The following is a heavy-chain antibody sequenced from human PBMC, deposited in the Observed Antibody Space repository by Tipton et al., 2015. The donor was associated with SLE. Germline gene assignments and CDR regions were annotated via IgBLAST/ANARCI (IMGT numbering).Heavy chain of an antibody. D-gene: IGHD4-17*01. V-gene: IGHV4-61*09. CDR2: IYTSGNT. CDR3: ARWIAAGATGWFDP. J-gene: IGHJ5*02. CDR1: GGSISSGSYY. Sequence: TLSLTCTVSGGSISSGSYYWSWIRQPAGKGLEWIGHIYTSGNTYYNPSLKSRVTISVDTSKNQFSLRLQSVTAADTAVYFCARWIAAGATGWFDPWGQGSQVTVSS.